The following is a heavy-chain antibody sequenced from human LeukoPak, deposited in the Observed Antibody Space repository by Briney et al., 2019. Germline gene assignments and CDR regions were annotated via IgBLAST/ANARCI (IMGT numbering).Heavy chain of an antibody. Sequence: GASVKVSCKASGYTFTSYGISWVRQAPGQGLEWMGWISAYNGNTNYAQKLQGRVTMTRNTSISTAYMELSSLRSEDTAVYYCARDYDILTGYSYYYGMDVWGQGTTVTVSS. V-gene: IGHV1-18*01. CDR1: GYTFTSYG. D-gene: IGHD3-9*01. CDR2: ISAYNGNT. J-gene: IGHJ6*02. CDR3: ARDYDILTGYSYYYGMDV.